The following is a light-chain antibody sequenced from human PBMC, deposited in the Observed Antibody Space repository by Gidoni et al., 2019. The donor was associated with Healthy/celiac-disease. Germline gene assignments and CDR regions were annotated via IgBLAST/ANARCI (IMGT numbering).Light chain of an antibody. V-gene: IGLV1-47*01. CDR3: AAWDDSLSGFV. J-gene: IGLJ2*01. CDR1: SSNIGSNY. Sequence: QSVLTQPPAASGNPGQRVTISCSGSSSNIGSNYVYWYQQLPGTAPKLLIYRNNQRPSGVPDRFSGSKSGTAASLAISGLRSEDEADYYCAAWDDSLSGFVFGGGTKLTVL. CDR2: RNN.